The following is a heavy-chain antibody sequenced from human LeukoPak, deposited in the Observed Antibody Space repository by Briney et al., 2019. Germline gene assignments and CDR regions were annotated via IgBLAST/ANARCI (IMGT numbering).Heavy chain of an antibody. CDR2: LTSSGTYI. V-gene: IGHV3-21*01. J-gene: IGHJ4*01. Sequence: PGGSLRLSCAASGFTFNVFHMNWVRQAPGKGLEWISSLTSSGTYITYADSIQGRFTISRDNAKNSLYLQMNSLRVDDTALYYCARASGGWDLDYWGHGTLVTVSS. D-gene: IGHD1-26*01. CDR1: GFTFNVFH. CDR3: ARASGGWDLDY.